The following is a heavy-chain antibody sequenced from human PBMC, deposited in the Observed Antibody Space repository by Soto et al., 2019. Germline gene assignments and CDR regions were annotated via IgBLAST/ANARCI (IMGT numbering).Heavy chain of an antibody. D-gene: IGHD2-2*01. V-gene: IGHV1-18*01. CDR1: GYTFTSYG. Sequence: ASVKVSCKASGYTFTSYGISWVRQAPGQGLEWMGWISAYNGNTNYAQKLQGRVTMTTDTSTSTAYMELRSLRSDDTAVYYGARDLHTPYCSSTSCPLELDYWGQGTLVTVSS. CDR2: ISAYNGNT. J-gene: IGHJ4*02. CDR3: ARDLHTPYCSSTSCPLELDY.